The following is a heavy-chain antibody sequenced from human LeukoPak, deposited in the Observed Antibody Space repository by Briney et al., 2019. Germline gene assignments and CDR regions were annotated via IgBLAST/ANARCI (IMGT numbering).Heavy chain of an antibody. J-gene: IGHJ3*01. CDR2: VYYSGNT. Sequence: SETLSLTCTVSGGSISGYYWSWIRQPPGKGLEWIGYVYYSGNTEYNPSLKSRVTISVDTSKNQISLNLNSVTAADTAVYYCARHPSRGDNGYAFDFWGHGTVVTVSS. D-gene: IGHD4-17*01. CDR1: GGSISGYY. CDR3: ARHPSRGDNGYAFDF. V-gene: IGHV4-59*08.